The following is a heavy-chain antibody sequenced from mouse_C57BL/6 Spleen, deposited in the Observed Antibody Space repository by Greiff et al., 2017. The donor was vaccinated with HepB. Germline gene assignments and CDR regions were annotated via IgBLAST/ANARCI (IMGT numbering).Heavy chain of an antibody. J-gene: IGHJ3*01. D-gene: IGHD1-1*01. CDR3: AYYYGSSPFAY. V-gene: IGHV1-81*01. Sequence: QVQLKQSGAELARPGASVKLSCKASGYTFTSYGISWVKQSTGQGFEWIGEIYPRSGNTYYTEKFKGKATLTADKSSSTAYMELRSLTSEDSAVYFCAYYYGSSPFAYWGQGTLVTVSA. CDR1: GYTFTSYG. CDR2: IYPRSGNT.